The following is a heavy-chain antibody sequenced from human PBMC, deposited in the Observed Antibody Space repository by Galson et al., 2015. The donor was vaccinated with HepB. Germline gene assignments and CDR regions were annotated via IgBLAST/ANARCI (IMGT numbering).Heavy chain of an antibody. CDR2: TAPWNEQP. CDR3: TRRGAGGDFWIDL. J-gene: IGHJ5*02. D-gene: IGHD2-21*02. CDR1: GYTFTSYG. V-gene: IGHV1-18*01. Sequence: SVKVSCKVSGYTFTSYGISWVRQAPGQGLEWMGWTAPWNEQPHLAHKFQGRVSMTLDTSTNTAYVDVRRLKSDDTAIYYCTRRGAGGDFWIDLWGQGTLVIVSS.